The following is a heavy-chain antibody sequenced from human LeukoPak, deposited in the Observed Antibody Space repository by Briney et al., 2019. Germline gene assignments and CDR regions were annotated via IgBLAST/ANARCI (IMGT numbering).Heavy chain of an antibody. V-gene: IGHV4-38-2*01. CDR3: ASPLGAVTETVAGTGY. CDR1: GYSISSGYY. Sequence: SETLSLTCSVSGYSISSGYYWGWIRQPPGKWLEWIGSIYHSGSSYYNPSLKIRVTISIDTSKNQFSLKLSSVTAADTAVYYCASPLGAVTETVAGTGYWGQGTLVTVSS. CDR2: IYHSGSS. J-gene: IGHJ4*02. D-gene: IGHD6-19*01.